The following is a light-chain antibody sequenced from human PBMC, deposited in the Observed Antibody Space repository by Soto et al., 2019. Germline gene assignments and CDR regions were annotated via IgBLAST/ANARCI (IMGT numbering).Light chain of an antibody. J-gene: IGKJ1*01. Sequence: EIVLTQSPATLSLSPGERATLSCRASQSVSSYLAWYQQKPGQAPRLLIYDASNRATGIPARFSGSGSGTDFPVTISSLEPEDFPVYYCQQRSNRPPGTFGQGNKVEIK. CDR2: DAS. CDR1: QSVSSY. CDR3: QQRSNRPPGT. V-gene: IGKV3-11*01.